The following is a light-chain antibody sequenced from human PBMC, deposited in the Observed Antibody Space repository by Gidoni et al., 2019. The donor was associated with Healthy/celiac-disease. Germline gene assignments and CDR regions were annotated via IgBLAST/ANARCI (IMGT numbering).Light chain of an antibody. CDR3: QQYNSYPFT. CDR1: QSISSW. CDR2: KET. J-gene: IGKJ3*01. Sequence: DIHMTQSPFTLSASVGDRFTITCRASQSISSWLAWYQQKPGKAPKLLIYKETSVESGVPSRFSGSGSGTEFTLTNSSLQPDDFATYYCQQYNSYPFTFXPXTRVDIK. V-gene: IGKV1-5*03.